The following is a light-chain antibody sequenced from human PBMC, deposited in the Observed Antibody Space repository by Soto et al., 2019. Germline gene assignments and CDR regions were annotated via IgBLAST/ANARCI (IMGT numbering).Light chain of an antibody. V-gene: IGKV3D-7*01. CDR2: AAS. J-gene: IGKJ5*01. CDR3: QQANSFPIT. Sequence: EILMTQSPATLSVSPGDRATLSCRASQSFSSSYLAWYQQKPGQAPRLLIYAASSRATGIPDRFSGSGSGTDFTLTISSLQPEDFATYYCQQANSFPITFGQGTRLETK. CDR1: QSFSSSY.